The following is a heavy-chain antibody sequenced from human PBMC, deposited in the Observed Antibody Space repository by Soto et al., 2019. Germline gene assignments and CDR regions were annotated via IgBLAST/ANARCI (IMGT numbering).Heavy chain of an antibody. D-gene: IGHD2-21*02. CDR2: IKSKTDGGTT. V-gene: IGHV3-15*01. CDR1: GFTFSNAW. Sequence: GGSLRLSCAASGFTFSNAWMSWVRQAPGKGLEWVGRIKSKTDGGTTDYAAPVKGRFTISRDDSKNTQYLQMNSLKTEDTAVYYCTTDCNAYCGGDCYPDALDIWGQGTMVTVSS. J-gene: IGHJ3*02. CDR3: TTDCNAYCGGDCYPDALDI.